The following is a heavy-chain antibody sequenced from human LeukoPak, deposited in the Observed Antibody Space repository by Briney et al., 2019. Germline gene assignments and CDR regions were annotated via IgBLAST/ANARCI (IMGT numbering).Heavy chain of an antibody. Sequence: SETLSLTCTVSGGSISSSSYYWGWIRQPPGKGLEWIGSIYYSGSTYYNPSLKSRVTISVDTSKNQFSLKMNSVTAADTAVYYCAKHLRRRFFSRTLGFDPWGQGTLVTVSS. J-gene: IGHJ5*02. D-gene: IGHD3-3*01. CDR1: GGSISSSSYY. CDR2: IYYSGST. CDR3: AKHLRRRFFSRTLGFDP. V-gene: IGHV4-39*01.